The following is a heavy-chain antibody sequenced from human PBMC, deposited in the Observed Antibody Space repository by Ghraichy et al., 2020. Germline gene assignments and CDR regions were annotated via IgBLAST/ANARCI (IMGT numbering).Heavy chain of an antibody. J-gene: IGHJ4*02. CDR2: VRGSGDDT. Sequence: AGSLRLSCAASGFTFNNYAMSWVRQAPGKGLEWVSSVRGSGDDTYYADSVKGRFTISRDNSKNTLYLQMNSLRAEDTAVYFCAKDPSYYYYDTNFDSWGQGTLVTVSS. V-gene: IGHV3-23*01. D-gene: IGHD3-22*01. CDR1: GFTFNNYA. CDR3: AKDPSYYYYDTNFDS.